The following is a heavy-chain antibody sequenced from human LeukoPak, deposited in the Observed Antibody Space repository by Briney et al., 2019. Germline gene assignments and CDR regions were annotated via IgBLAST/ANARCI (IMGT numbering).Heavy chain of an antibody. CDR3: ARGQLWFGELLYFDY. V-gene: IGHV1-18*01. J-gene: IGHJ4*02. CDR2: ISAYNGNT. D-gene: IGHD3-10*01. Sequence: ASVKVSCKASGYTFTSYGISWVRQAPGQGLEWMGWISAYNGNTNYAQKLQGRVTMTTDTSTSTAYMELRSLRSDDTAVYYCARGQLWFGELLYFDYWGQGTLVTVSS. CDR1: GYTFTSYG.